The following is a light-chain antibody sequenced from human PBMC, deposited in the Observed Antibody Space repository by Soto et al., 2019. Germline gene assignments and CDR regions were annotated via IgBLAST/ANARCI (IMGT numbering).Light chain of an antibody. J-gene: IGKJ1*01. CDR2: GAS. CDR3: QQYGSSPWP. V-gene: IGKV3-20*01. Sequence: EIVLTQSPGTLSLSPGERATLSCRASQSVSSSFLAWYQQKPGQAPRLLIYGASSRATGIPDRFSGSGSGTDLTLTISRLEPEDFAVYYCQQYGSSPWPFGKGTKVEIK. CDR1: QSVSSSF.